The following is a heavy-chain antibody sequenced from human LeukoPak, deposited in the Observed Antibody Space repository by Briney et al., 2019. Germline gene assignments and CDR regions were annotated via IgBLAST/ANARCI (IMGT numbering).Heavy chain of an antibody. CDR3: ARGSTVTIGGLDY. CDR1: GFTFSSYS. Sequence: GGSLRLSCAASGFTFSSYSMNWVRQAPGKGLEWVSSISSSSSYIYYADSVKGRFTISRDNAKNSLYLQMNSLRAEDTAVYYCARGSTVTIGGLDYWGQGTLVTVSS. D-gene: IGHD4-17*01. CDR2: ISSSSSYI. V-gene: IGHV3-21*01. J-gene: IGHJ4*02.